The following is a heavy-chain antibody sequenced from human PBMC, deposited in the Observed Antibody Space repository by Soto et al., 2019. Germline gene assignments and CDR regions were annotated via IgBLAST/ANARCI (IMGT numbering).Heavy chain of an antibody. CDR1: GYSISSSNW. D-gene: IGHD1-26*01. Sequence: QVQLQESGPGLVKPSDTLSLTCAVSGYSISSSNWWGWIRQPPGKGLEWIGYIYYSGTTYYNPSLKSRVTMSVDTSKNQLSLMLTSVTAVDTAVYYCARREIQGPIDYWGQGTLVTVSS. J-gene: IGHJ4*02. CDR2: IYYSGTT. CDR3: ARREIQGPIDY. V-gene: IGHV4-28*01.